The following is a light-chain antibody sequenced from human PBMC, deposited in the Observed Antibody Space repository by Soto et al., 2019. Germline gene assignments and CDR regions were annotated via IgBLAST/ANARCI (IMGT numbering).Light chain of an antibody. J-gene: IGLJ3*02. CDR3: STWDDSLNGVV. Sequence: QSVLTQPPSASGTPGQRVTISCSGSTSNIGSNTVNWYQQLPRTAPKLLLYSNNERPSGVPDRFSGSKSGTSASLATSGLQSEDEAVYYCSTWDDSLNGVVFGGGTQLTVL. CDR1: TSNIGSNT. V-gene: IGLV1-44*01. CDR2: SNN.